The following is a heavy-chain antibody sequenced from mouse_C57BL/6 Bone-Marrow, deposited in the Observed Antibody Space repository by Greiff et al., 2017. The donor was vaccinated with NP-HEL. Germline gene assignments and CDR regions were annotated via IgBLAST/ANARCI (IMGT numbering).Heavy chain of an antibody. CDR1: GFTFSSYA. D-gene: IGHD2-5*01. Sequence: EVLLVESGEGLVKPGGSLKLSCAASGFTFSSYAMSWVRQTPEKRLEWVAYISSGGDYIYYADTVKGRFTISRDNARNTLYLQMSSLKSEDTAMYYCTRENYNNRDFDYWGQGTTLTVSS. CDR3: TRENYNNRDFDY. V-gene: IGHV5-9-1*02. CDR2: ISSGGDYI. J-gene: IGHJ2*01.